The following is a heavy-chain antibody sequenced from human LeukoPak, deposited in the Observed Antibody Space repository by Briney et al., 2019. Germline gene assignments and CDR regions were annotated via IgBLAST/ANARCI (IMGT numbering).Heavy chain of an antibody. CDR2: INPNSGGT. V-gene: IGHV1-2*02. D-gene: IGHD3-10*01. Sequence: ASVKVSCKASGYTFTSYDINWVRQATGQGLEWMGWINPNSGGTNYAQKFQGRVTMTRDTSISTAYMELSRLRSDDTAVYYCARDPFDYGSGSHYYYYYMDVWGKGTTVTISS. J-gene: IGHJ6*03. CDR3: ARDPFDYGSGSHYYYYYMDV. CDR1: GYTFTSYD.